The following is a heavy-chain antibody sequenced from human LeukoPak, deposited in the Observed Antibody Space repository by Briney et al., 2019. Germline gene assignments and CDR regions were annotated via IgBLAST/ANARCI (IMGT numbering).Heavy chain of an antibody. J-gene: IGHJ6*02. V-gene: IGHV4-4*07. Sequence: SETLSLTCTVSGGSISSYYWSWIRQAAGKGLEWIGRIYTSGSTNYNPSLKSRVTMSVDTSKNQFSLKLSSVTAADTAVYYCARDRVPYYYYGMDVWGQGTTVTVSS. CDR2: IYTSGST. CDR1: GGSISSYY. CDR3: ARDRVPYYYYGMDV. D-gene: IGHD3-10*01.